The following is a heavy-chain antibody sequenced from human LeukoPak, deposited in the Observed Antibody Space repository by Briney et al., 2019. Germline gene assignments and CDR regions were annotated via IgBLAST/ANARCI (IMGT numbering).Heavy chain of an antibody. D-gene: IGHD2-2*01. Sequence: ASVKVSCKVSGGTFSDSTLSWVRQAPGQGLEWMGGIIPIFGTANYAQKFQGRVTITADESTSTAYMELSSLRSEDTAVYYCASPGHIVVVPAALGYWGQGTLVTVSS. CDR1: GGTFSDST. CDR2: IIPIFGTA. J-gene: IGHJ4*02. CDR3: ASPGHIVVVPAALGY. V-gene: IGHV1-69*01.